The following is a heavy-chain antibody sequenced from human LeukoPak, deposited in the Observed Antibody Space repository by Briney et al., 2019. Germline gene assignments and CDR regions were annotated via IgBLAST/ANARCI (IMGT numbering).Heavy chain of an antibody. CDR2: IKQDGSEK. Sequence: PGGSLRLCCAASGFTFGSYWMNWVRQAPGKGLEWVANIKQDGSEKYYVDSVKGRFTISRDNAKNSLYLQMNSLRAEDTAVYYCARDGPFDIWGQGTMVTISS. V-gene: IGHV3-7*01. CDR3: ARDGPFDI. CDR1: GFTFGSYW. J-gene: IGHJ3*02.